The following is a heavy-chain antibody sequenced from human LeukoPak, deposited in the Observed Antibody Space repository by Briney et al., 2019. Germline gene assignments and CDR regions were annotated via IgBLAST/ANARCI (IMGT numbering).Heavy chain of an antibody. CDR1: GFTFSSYE. J-gene: IGHJ4*02. CDR2: ISSSGSTI. CDR3: ARDVGECFDY. V-gene: IGHV3-48*03. Sequence: GGSLRLSCAASGFTFSSYEMNWVRQAPGKGLEWVSYISSSGSTIYYADSVKGRFTISRDNAKNSLYLQMNSLRAKDTAVYYCARDVGECFDYWGQGTLVTVSS. D-gene: IGHD3-16*01.